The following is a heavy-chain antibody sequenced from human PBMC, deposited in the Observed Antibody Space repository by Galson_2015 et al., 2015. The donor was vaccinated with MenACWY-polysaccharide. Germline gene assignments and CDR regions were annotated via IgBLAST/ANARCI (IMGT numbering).Heavy chain of an antibody. Sequence: SVKVSCKAFGYTFSNYAMHWVRQAPGQRLEWLGWINGGDGKSKYSQNFQDRITITRDTSASTVSMELSSLRPEDTAVYYCARTEAGDFRLDYWGQGTLVTVSS. CDR2: INGGDGKS. CDR1: GYTFSNYA. D-gene: IGHD6-19*01. CDR3: ARTEAGDFRLDY. J-gene: IGHJ4*02. V-gene: IGHV1-3*01.